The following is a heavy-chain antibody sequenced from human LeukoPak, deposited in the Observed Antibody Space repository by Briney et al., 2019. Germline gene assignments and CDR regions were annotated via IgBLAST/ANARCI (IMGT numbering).Heavy chain of an antibody. V-gene: IGHV3-30*02. D-gene: IGHD3-10*01. CDR1: GFTFSSYG. Sequence: PGGSLRLSCAASGFTFSSYGMHWVRQAPGKGLEWVAFIRYDGSNKYYADSVKGRFTISKDNSKNTLYLQMNSLRAEDTAVYYCAKASRWFGELCDYWGQGTLVTVSS. CDR2: IRYDGSNK. J-gene: IGHJ4*02. CDR3: AKASRWFGELCDY.